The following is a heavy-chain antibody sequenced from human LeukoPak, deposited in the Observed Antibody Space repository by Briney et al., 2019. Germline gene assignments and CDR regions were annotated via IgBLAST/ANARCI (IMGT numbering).Heavy chain of an antibody. CDR2: IYSGGST. CDR1: GFTVSSSY. J-gene: IGHJ4*02. CDR3: AREIAAAGTAFDY. Sequence: PGGSLGLSCAASGFTVSSSYMNWVRQAPGKGLEWVSVIYSGGSTYYAESVKGRFTISRDNSKNTLYLQMDNLRAEDTAVYYCAREIAAAGTAFDYWGQGTLVTVSS. D-gene: IGHD6-13*01. V-gene: IGHV3-53*01.